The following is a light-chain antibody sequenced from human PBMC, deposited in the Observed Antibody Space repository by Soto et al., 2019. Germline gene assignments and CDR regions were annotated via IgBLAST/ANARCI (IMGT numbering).Light chain of an antibody. CDR3: CSYGGRSTYV. V-gene: IGLV2-23*02. CDR2: EVS. J-gene: IGLJ1*01. Sequence: QSVLTQPASVSGSPGQSITISCTGSSSDVGGYNYVSWYQQHPGKAPKLMIYEVSKRPSGVSNRFSGSKSANTASLTISGLQPEDEADYFCCSYGGRSTYVFGPGTKVTVL. CDR1: SSDVGGYNY.